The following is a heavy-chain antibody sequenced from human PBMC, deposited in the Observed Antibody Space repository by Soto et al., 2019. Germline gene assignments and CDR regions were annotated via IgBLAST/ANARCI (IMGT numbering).Heavy chain of an antibody. V-gene: IGHV3-30*18. D-gene: IGHD3-16*02. J-gene: IGHJ4*02. CDR3: AKDARLPHDYMWMNYRQTHFDY. CDR1: GFIFSTYD. CDR2: ISDDGSNQ. Sequence: QVQLVESGGGVVQPGKSLRLSCAASGFIFSTYDIHWVRQAPGKGLEWVAVISDDGSNQYYADSLKGRFTVSRDNTKNTLSLQMNSLRAEDTAVYYCAKDARLPHDYMWMNYRQTHFDYWGQGILVTVSS.